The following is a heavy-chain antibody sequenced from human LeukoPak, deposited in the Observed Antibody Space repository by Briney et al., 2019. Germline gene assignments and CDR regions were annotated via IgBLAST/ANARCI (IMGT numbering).Heavy chain of an antibody. CDR2: ISYDGSNK. Sequence: GRSLRLSCAASGFTFSSYTMHWVRQAPGKGLEWVAVISYDGSNKYYADSVKGRFTISRDNSKSTLSLQMNSPSAEDTAVYYCARGIAATNYMDVWGKGTTVTVSS. CDR3: ARGIAATNYMDV. D-gene: IGHD6-13*01. J-gene: IGHJ6*03. CDR1: GFTFSSYT. V-gene: IGHV3-30-3*01.